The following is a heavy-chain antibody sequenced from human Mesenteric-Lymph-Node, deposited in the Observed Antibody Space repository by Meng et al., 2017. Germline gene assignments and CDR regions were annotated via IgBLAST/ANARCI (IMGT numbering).Heavy chain of an antibody. Sequence: SVKVSCKASGFTFTSSAVQWVRHARGQRLEWIGWIVVGSGNTNYAQKFQERVTITRDMSTSTAYMELSSLRSEDTAVYYCAAPEYGDQPRHYYYGMDVWGQGTTVTVSS. CDR3: AAPEYGDQPRHYYYGMDV. J-gene: IGHJ6*02. D-gene: IGHD4-17*01. V-gene: IGHV1-58*01. CDR2: IVVGSGNT. CDR1: GFTFTSSA.